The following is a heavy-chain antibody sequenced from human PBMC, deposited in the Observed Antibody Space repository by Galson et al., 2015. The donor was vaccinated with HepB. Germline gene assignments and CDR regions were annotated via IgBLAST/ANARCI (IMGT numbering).Heavy chain of an antibody. J-gene: IGHJ4*02. V-gene: IGHV1-3*01. D-gene: IGHD4-17*01. CDR3: ARDLWAVTPDEMDY. CDR1: GYTFTSYA. CDR2: INAGNGNT. Sequence: SVKVSCKASGYTFTSYAMHWVRQAPGQRLEWMGWINAGNGNTKYSQEFQGRVTITRDTSASTAYMELSSLRSEDTAVYYCARDLWAVTPDEMDYWGQGTLITVSS.